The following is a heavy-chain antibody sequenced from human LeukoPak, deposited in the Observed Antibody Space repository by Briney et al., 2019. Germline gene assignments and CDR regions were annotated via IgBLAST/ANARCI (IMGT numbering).Heavy chain of an antibody. CDR1: GYTFTTFH. D-gene: IGHD6-19*01. Sequence: ASVTVSCKASGYTFTTFHVHWVRQAPGQGLEWMGWINPNTGATNYAQKFQGRVTMTMDTSISTAYMELNNLRSDDTAVYYCARDRVVAVPALGFDYWGQGTLVTVSS. J-gene: IGHJ4*02. V-gene: IGHV1-2*02. CDR2: INPNTGAT. CDR3: ARDRVVAVPALGFDY.